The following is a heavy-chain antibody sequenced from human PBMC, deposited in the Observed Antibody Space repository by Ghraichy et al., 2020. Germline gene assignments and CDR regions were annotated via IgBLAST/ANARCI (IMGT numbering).Heavy chain of an antibody. CDR2: IYYSGST. CDR1: GGSISSSSYY. D-gene: IGHD3-22*01. V-gene: IGHV4-39*01. CDR3: ATIFTYYYDSSGFDAFDI. Sequence: SETLSLTCTVSGGSISSSSYYWGWIRQPPGKGLEWIGSIYYSGSTYYNPSLKSRVTISVDTSKNQFSLKLSSVTAADTAVYYCATIFTYYYDSSGFDAFDIWGQGQWSPSLQ. J-gene: IGHJ3*02.